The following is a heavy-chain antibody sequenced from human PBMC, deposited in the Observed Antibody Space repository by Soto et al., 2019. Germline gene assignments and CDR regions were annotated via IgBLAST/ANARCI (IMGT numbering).Heavy chain of an antibody. V-gene: IGHV1-18*01. J-gene: IGHJ6*02. D-gene: IGHD3-10*01. CDR3: ARVGYYGSGSYLYYYGMDG. CDR1: GYTFTNYG. CDR2: ISAYNGNT. Sequence: ASVKVSCKASGYTFTNYGIGWLRQAPGQGLEWMGWISAYNGNTNYAQKVQGRVTMTTDTSTSRAYMELRSLRSDDTAVYYCARVGYYGSGSYLYYYGMDGWGQGTTVTVSS.